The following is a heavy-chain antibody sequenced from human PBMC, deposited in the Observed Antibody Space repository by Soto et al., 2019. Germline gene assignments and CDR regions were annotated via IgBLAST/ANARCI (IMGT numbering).Heavy chain of an antibody. D-gene: IGHD5-12*01. CDR3: ARGDGYNYWFDP. V-gene: IGHV3-66*01. CDR2: IFSGGST. J-gene: IGHJ5*02. Sequence: GGSLRLSCAASEFTVSNTYMSWVRQAPGKGLEWLSVIFSGGSTYYADSVKGRFTISRDTSKNTLFLQMNSLRAEDTAVYYCARGDGYNYWFDPWGQGTLVTVSS. CDR1: EFTVSNTY.